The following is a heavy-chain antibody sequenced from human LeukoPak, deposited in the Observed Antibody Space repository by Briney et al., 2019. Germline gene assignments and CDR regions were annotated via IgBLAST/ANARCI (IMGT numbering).Heavy chain of an antibody. Sequence: GASLRLSCAASALPFGNNVMTWVRQAPGRGLYWLSAISGSGGSTYYADSVKGRFTISRDNSKNTLYLQMNSLRAEDTAVYYCAKTFPYGTTWYGFCDYWGQGALVTVSS. CDR2: ISGSGGST. J-gene: IGHJ4*02. CDR1: ALPFGNNV. V-gene: IGHV3-23*01. CDR3: AKTFPYGTTWYGFCDY. D-gene: IGHD3-3*01.